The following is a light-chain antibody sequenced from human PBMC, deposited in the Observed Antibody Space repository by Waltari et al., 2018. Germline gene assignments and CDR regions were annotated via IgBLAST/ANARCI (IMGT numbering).Light chain of an antibody. J-gene: IGLJ3*02. Sequence: QSVLTQPPSTSGTPGQAVTISCSGSSSNIENNYVYWYQQLPGTAPKLLGYWNNRRPSGRTDRFFASKSGTSASLAISGLRSEDEGDYYCLAWDASLSGWVFGGGTKVTVL. CDR2: WNN. CDR1: SSNIENNY. CDR3: LAWDASLSGWV. V-gene: IGLV1-47*01.